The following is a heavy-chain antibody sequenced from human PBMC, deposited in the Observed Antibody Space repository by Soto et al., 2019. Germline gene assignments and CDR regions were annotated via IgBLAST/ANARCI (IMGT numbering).Heavy chain of an antibody. Sequence: QVQLVQSGAEVKKPGSSVKVSCKASGGTFSSYAISWVRQAPGQGHEWMGGIIPIFGTANYAQKFQGRVTITADESTSTADMELSSLRSEDTAVYYCARDPAYYSDSSGYYREGWFDPWGQGTLVTVSS. V-gene: IGHV1-69*01. CDR2: IIPIFGTA. CDR3: ARDPAYYSDSSGYYREGWFDP. J-gene: IGHJ5*02. D-gene: IGHD3-22*01. CDR1: GGTFSSYA.